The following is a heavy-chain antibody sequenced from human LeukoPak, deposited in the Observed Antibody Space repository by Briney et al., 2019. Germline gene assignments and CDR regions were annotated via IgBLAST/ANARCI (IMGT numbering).Heavy chain of an antibody. Sequence: SETLSLTCTVSGVSISIYYWSWIRQPAGKGLEWIGRIHSGGSTYYNPSLKSRVTISVDTSKNQFSLKLSSVTAADTAVYYCARRGIVGARDAFDIWGQGTMVTVSS. D-gene: IGHD1-26*01. CDR3: ARRGIVGARDAFDI. V-gene: IGHV4-59*05. J-gene: IGHJ3*02. CDR2: IHSGGST. CDR1: GVSISIYY.